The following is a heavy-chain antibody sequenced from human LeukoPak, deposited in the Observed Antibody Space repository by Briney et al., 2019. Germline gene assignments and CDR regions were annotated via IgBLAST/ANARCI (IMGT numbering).Heavy chain of an antibody. Sequence: ASVTVSFMVSGYTVTEFSIHGVRRAPGKGLAWMGGYDPDDAETVFARKFQGRVTMTEDTSTKTAYMELTSLISEDTAVYYCATGQTTPVLVNTLHFWGQGTLVTVSS. CDR3: ATGQTTPVLVNTLHF. V-gene: IGHV1-24*01. CDR2: YDPDDAET. CDR1: GYTVTEFS. D-gene: IGHD4-17*01. J-gene: IGHJ4*02.